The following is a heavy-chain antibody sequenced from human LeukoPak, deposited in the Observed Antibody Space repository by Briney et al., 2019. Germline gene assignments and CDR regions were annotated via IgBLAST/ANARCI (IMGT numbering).Heavy chain of an antibody. J-gene: IGHJ5*02. CDR1: GGSFSGYY. D-gene: IGHD6-25*01. CDR2: INHSGST. CDR3: ARGYSSGRGWFDP. V-gene: IGHV4-34*01. Sequence: PSKTLSLTCAVYGGSFSGYYWSWIRQPPGKGLEWIGEINHSGSTNYNPSLKSRVTISVDTSKNQFSLKLSSVTAADTAVYYCARGYSSGRGWFDPWGQGTLVTVSS.